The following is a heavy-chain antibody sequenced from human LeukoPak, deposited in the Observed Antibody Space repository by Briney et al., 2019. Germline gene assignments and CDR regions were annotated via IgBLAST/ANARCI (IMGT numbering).Heavy chain of an antibody. D-gene: IGHD3-10*01. J-gene: IGHJ4*02. V-gene: IGHV3-74*01. CDR3: ARAAVRGAPYYFDY. CDR2: INSDGSST. CDR1: GFTFSSYW. Sequence: PGGSLRLSCAASGFTFSSYWMHWVRQAPGKGLVWVSRINSDGSSTSYADSVKGRFTISRDNAKNTLYLQMNSLRAEDTAVYYCARAAVRGAPYYFDYWGQGTLVTVSS.